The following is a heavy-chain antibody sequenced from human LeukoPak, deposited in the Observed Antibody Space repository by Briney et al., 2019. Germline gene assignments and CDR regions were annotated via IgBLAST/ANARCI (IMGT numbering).Heavy chain of an antibody. CDR3: ARLLAGMRGYYFDY. Sequence: SETLSLTCTVSGGSISTSSYSWGWIRQPPGKGLEWIGSIYYSGSTYYNPSLKSRVTISVDTSKNQLSLKLTSVTAADTAVYYCARLLAGMRGYYFDYWGQGTLVTVSS. D-gene: IGHD6-19*01. CDR2: IYYSGST. V-gene: IGHV4-39*01. J-gene: IGHJ4*02. CDR1: GGSISTSSYS.